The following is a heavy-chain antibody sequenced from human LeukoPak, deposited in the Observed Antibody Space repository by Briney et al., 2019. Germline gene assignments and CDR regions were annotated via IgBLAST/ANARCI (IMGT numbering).Heavy chain of an antibody. CDR2: ISSGSSTI. CDR1: GFTFSSYS. V-gene: IGHV3-48*01. CDR3: ARDSYYDSSGFTFDI. J-gene: IGHJ3*02. Sequence: AGGSLRLSCAASGFTFSSYSMNWVRQAPGKGLEWVSYISSGSSTIYYADSVKGRFTISRDNAKNSLYLQMNSLRAEDTAVYYCARDSYYDSSGFTFDIWGQGTMVTVSS. D-gene: IGHD3-22*01.